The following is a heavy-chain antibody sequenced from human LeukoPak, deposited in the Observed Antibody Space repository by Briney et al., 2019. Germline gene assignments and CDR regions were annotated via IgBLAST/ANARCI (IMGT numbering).Heavy chain of an antibody. CDR1: GFTFSSYA. Sequence: GRSLRLSCAASGFTFSSYAMHWVRQAPGKGLEWVAVISYDGSNKYYADSVKGRFTISRDNSKNTLYLQMNNLRAEDTAVYYCAKGTTYSGSLVDSWGQGTLVTVSS. V-gene: IGHV3-30-3*01. CDR2: ISYDGSNK. D-gene: IGHD1-26*01. CDR3: AKGTTYSGSLVDS. J-gene: IGHJ4*02.